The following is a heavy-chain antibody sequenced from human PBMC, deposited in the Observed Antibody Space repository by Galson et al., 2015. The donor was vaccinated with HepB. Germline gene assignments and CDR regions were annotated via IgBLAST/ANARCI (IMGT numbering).Heavy chain of an antibody. V-gene: IGHV1-18*01. CDR2: ISAYNGNT. J-gene: IGHJ6*03. Sequence: SVKVSCKASGYTFTSYGISWVRQAPGQGLEWMGWISAYNGNTNYAQKLQGRVTMTTDTSTSTAYMELRSLRSDDTAVYYCARGIVVVPAAMWGYYYYMDVWGKGTTVTVSS. CDR3: ARGIVVVPAAMWGYYYYMDV. CDR1: GYTFTSYG. D-gene: IGHD2-2*01.